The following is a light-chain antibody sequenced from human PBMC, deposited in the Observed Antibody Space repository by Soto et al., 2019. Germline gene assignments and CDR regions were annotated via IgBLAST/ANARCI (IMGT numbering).Light chain of an antibody. Sequence: QSVLTQPPSVSGAPGQTITISCTGSSSNIGAGYDVHWYQQLPGRAPKLLIYGNNNRPSGVPDRFSGSKSGTSVSLAITGVRGEDEGDYHCQSYDSSLTNAVFGGGTKLTVL. CDR1: SSNIGAGYD. CDR2: GNN. CDR3: QSYDSSLTNAV. J-gene: IGLJ2*01. V-gene: IGLV1-40*01.